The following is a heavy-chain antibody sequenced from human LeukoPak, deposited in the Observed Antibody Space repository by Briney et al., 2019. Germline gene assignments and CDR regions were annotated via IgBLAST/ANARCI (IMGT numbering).Heavy chain of an antibody. Sequence: SETLSLTSTVSGGSISSSSYYWGWIRQPPGKGLEWIGSIYYSGSTYYNPSLKSRVTISVDTSKIQFSLKLSSVTAADTAVYYCARSQGNQWLVRGSRYFDYWGQGTLVTVSS. CDR2: IYYSGST. CDR3: ARSQGNQWLVRGSRYFDY. D-gene: IGHD6-19*01. CDR1: GGSISSSSYY. J-gene: IGHJ4*02. V-gene: IGHV4-39*01.